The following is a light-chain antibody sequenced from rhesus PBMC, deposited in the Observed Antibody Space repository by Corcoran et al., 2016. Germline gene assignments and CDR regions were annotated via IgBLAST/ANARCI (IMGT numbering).Light chain of an antibody. CDR3: LQHNSYPFT. CDR1: QGISRY. J-gene: IGKJ3*01. Sequence: DIQMTQSPSSLSASVGDTVTITCRASQGISRYLNWFQQKPGKAPKLLIYAASSLESGVPSRFSGSGSRTDFTLTISSLQPEDFAVYYCLQHNSYPFTFGPGTKLDIK. CDR2: AAS. V-gene: IGKV1-28*03.